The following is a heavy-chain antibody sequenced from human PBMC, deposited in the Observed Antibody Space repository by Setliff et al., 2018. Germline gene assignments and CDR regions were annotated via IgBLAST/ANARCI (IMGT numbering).Heavy chain of an antibody. CDR2: IYSRGRT. Sequence: SETLSLTCTVSGGSINSGSYYWSWIRQPAGKGLEWIGRIYSRGRTNYNPSLKSRVTVSLDASKNQLSLKLSSVTAADTAVYYCARGGLNEGWGSYRFEGYYYYGMDVWGQGTTVTVSS. J-gene: IGHJ6*02. V-gene: IGHV4-61*02. D-gene: IGHD3-16*02. CDR1: GGSINSGSYY. CDR3: ARGGLNEGWGSYRFEGYYYYGMDV.